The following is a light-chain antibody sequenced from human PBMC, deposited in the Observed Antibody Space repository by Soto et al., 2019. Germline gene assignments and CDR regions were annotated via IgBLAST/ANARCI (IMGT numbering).Light chain of an antibody. V-gene: IGKV3-20*01. CDR2: GAS. Sequence: EIVLTQSPGTLSLSPGERATLSCRTSQSVRSIYLAWYQQKPGQAPRLLIYGASSRATDIPDRFSGSGSGTDFTLTISSLQSEDFAVYYCQQFNIWPHMLSFGGGTKLE. J-gene: IGKJ4*01. CDR1: QSVRSIY. CDR3: QQFNIWPHMLS.